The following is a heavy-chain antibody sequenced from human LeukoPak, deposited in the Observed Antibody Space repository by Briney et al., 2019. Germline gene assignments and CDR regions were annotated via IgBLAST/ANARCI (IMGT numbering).Heavy chain of an antibody. CDR2: ISSSSSYI. V-gene: IGHV3-21*01. CDR3: ARGTSSSSSYYYYYMDV. J-gene: IGHJ6*03. D-gene: IGHD6-6*01. CDR1: GFSFSVYW. Sequence: GGSLRLSCAASGFSFSVYWMHWVRQAPGKGLEWVSSISSSSSYIYYADSVKGRFTISRDNAKNSLYLQMNSLRAEDTAVYYCARGTSSSSSYYYYYMDVWGKGTTVTVSS.